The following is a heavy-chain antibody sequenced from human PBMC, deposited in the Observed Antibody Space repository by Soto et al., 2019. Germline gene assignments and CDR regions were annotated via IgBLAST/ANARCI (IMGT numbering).Heavy chain of an antibody. CDR2: MNPNSGNT. J-gene: IGHJ6*02. Sequence: ASVKVSCKASGYTFTSYDISWVRQATGQGLEWMGWMNPNSGNTGYAQKFQGRVTMTRNTSISTAYMELSSLRSEDTAVYYCARGGCSGGSCYGRTSGYYYYGMDVWGQGTLVTVSS. D-gene: IGHD2-15*01. CDR3: ARGGCSGGSCYGRTSGYYYYGMDV. CDR1: GYTFTSYD. V-gene: IGHV1-8*01.